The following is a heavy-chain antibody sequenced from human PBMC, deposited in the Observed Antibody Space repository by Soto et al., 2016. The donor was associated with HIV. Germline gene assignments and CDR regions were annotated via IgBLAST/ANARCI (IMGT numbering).Heavy chain of an antibody. CDR3: TRDSPGYNYALLTP. D-gene: IGHD3-9*01. Sequence: EVQLVESGGGLVYVGGSLRLSCEASGFTFSTYSMNWVRQAPGKGLEWISYISSRSSTIFYADSVKGRFTISRDNTKNSLFLQMNSLKTEDTAVYYCTRDSPGYNYALLTPWGQGTLVTVSS. V-gene: IGHV3-48*04. J-gene: IGHJ4*02. CDR1: GFTFSTYS. CDR2: ISSRSSTI.